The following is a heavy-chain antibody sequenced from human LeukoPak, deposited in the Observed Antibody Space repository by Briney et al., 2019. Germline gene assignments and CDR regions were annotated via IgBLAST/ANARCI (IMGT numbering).Heavy chain of an antibody. J-gene: IGHJ4*02. D-gene: IGHD6-19*01. CDR3: ARVAVAGIDY. Sequence: SETLSLTCAVYGGSFSGYYWSWICQPPGKGLEWIGEINHSGSTNYNPSLKSRVTISVDTSKNQFSLKLSSVTAADTAVYYCARVAVAGIDYWGQGTLVTVSS. CDR1: GGSFSGYY. CDR2: INHSGST. V-gene: IGHV4-34*01.